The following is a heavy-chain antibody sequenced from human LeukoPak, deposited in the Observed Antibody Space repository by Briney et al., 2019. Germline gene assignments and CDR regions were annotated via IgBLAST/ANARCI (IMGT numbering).Heavy chain of an antibody. CDR1: GYTFTGYY. CDR3: ARDYYDSSGYYPEPTYYYYYGMDV. D-gene: IGHD3-22*01. V-gene: IGHV1-46*01. Sequence: ASVKVSCKASGYTFTGYYMRWVRQAPGRGLEWMGWINPSGGITSHAQKFQGRVTMTRDTSTSTVYMELSSLRSEDTAVYYCARDYYDSSGYYPEPTYYYYYGMDVWGQGTTVTVSS. CDR2: INPSGGIT. J-gene: IGHJ6*02.